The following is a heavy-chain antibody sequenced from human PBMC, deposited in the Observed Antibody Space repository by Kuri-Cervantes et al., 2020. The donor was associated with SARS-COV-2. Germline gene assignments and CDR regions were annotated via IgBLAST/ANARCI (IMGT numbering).Heavy chain of an antibody. CDR2: IRGKANNYAT. CDR3: RAYGLVVPAAIGLLFDS. CDR1: GFLFSASA. V-gene: IGHV3-73*01. D-gene: IGHD2-2*02. Sequence: GGSLRLSCEASGFLFSASAIHWVRQASGKGPEWVGRIRGKANNYATAYVASVKGRFTISRDDSNNTLYLQMNSLKTEDTAVYYCRAYGLVVPAAIGLLFDSWGQGTLVTVSS. J-gene: IGHJ4*02.